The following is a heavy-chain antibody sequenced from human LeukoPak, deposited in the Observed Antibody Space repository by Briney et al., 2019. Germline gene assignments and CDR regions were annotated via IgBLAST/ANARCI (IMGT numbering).Heavy chain of an antibody. V-gene: IGHV3-7*01. D-gene: IGHD2-8*01. CDR2: INQDGNEK. Sequence: PGGSLRVSCAASGFTFSFYWMSWVRQTPGKGLEWVANINQDGNEKYYVDSVKGRFTISRDNAKNSLSLQMNSLRAEDTAVYYCASYNLYCTNGVCSNWFDPWGQGTLVTVSS. CDR3: ASYNLYCTNGVCSNWFDP. CDR1: GFTFSFYW. J-gene: IGHJ5*02.